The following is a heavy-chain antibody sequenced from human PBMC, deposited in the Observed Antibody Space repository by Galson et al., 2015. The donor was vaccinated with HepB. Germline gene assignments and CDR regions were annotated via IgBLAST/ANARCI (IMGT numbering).Heavy chain of an antibody. CDR2: IWHDGSYK. D-gene: IGHD6-19*01. Sequence: SLRLSCAASGFIFSSYGMHWVRQAPGKGLEWVAVIWHDGSYKYYVDSVKGRFTISRDNSKNTLYLQMNSLRAEDTAVYYCARDLRPIVVAGIIDYWGQGTLVTVSS. CDR1: GFIFSSYG. J-gene: IGHJ4*02. V-gene: IGHV3-33*01. CDR3: ARDLRPIVVAGIIDY.